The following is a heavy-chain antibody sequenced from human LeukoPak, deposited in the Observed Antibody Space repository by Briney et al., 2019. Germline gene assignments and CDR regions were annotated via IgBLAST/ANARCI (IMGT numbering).Heavy chain of an antibody. J-gene: IGHJ3*02. D-gene: IGHD5-24*01. CDR2: IKPSGGDT. CDR1: GYTFTDYN. Sequence: ASVKVSCKTSGYTFTDYNLHWVRQAPGQRLEWMGIIKPSGGDTSYAQTLQGRVFMTRDTSTSTVYMELSSLKSADTAVYYCARVRDGYNDACDIWGQGTMVTVSS. CDR3: ARVRDGYNDACDI. V-gene: IGHV1-46*04.